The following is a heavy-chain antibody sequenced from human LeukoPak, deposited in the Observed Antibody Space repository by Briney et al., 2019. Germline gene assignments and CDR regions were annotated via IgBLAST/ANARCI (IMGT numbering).Heavy chain of an antibody. Sequence: PSETLSLTCTVSGGSISSSSYYWGWIRQPPGKGLEWIGSIYYSGSTYYNPSLKSRVTISVDTSKNQFSLKLSSVTAADTAVYCCAGYCSGGSCYSWYYYGMDVWGQGTTVTVSS. CDR3: AGYCSGGSCYSWYYYGMDV. CDR1: GGSISSSSYY. CDR2: IYYSGST. D-gene: IGHD2-15*01. J-gene: IGHJ6*02. V-gene: IGHV4-39*07.